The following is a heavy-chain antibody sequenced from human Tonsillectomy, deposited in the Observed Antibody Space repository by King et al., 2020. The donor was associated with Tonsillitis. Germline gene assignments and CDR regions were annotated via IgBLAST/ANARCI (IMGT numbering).Heavy chain of an antibody. D-gene: IGHD1-7*01. V-gene: IGHV4-59*01. CDR2: IYYLGST. J-gene: IGHJ5*02. CDR1: GGSISSYY. Sequence: QLQESGPGLVKPSETLSLTCTVSGGSISSYYWSWIRQPPGKGLEWIGYIYYLGSTNYNPSLKSRVTISVDTSKNQFSLKLSSVTAADTAVYYCARVELPYIWFAPWGQGTLVTVSS. CDR3: ARVELPYIWFAP.